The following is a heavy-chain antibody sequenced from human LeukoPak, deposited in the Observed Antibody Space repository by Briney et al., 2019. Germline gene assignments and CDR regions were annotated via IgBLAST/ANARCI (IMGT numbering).Heavy chain of an antibody. J-gene: IGHJ4*02. CDR3: AKLRWPTVTAGDY. CDR2: ISSSSSYI. D-gene: IGHD4-11*01. CDR1: GFTFSSYS. V-gene: IGHV3-21*04. Sequence: GGSLRLSCAASGFTFSSYSMNWVRQAPGKGLEWVSSISSSSSYIYYADSVKGRFSISRDNSKNTLYLQMNSLRAEDTAVYYCAKLRWPTVTAGDYWGQGTLVTVSS.